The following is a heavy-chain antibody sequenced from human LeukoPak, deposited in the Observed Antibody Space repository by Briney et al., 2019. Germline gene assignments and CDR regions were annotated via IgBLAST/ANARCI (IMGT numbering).Heavy chain of an antibody. V-gene: IGHV1-2*02. Sequence: GASVKVSCKASGYTFTGYYMHWVRQAPGQGLEWMGWINPNSGGTNYAQKFQGRVTMTRDTSISTAYMELSRLRSDDTAVYYCAGVKASSYGIIYYYYGMDVWGQGTTVTVSS. CDR3: AGVKASSYGIIYYYYGMDV. D-gene: IGHD5-18*01. CDR2: INPNSGGT. CDR1: GYTFTGYY. J-gene: IGHJ6*02.